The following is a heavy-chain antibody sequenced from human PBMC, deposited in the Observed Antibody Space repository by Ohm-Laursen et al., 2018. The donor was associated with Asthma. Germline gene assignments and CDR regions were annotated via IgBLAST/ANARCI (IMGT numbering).Heavy chain of an antibody. CDR1: GFTFGDYA. CDR3: AKDIGGRALGAFDI. D-gene: IGHD3-16*01. J-gene: IGHJ3*02. V-gene: IGHV3-21*04. Sequence: GSLRLSCAASGFTFGDYAMSWFRQAPGKGLEWVSSISSSSSYIYYADSVKGRFTISRDNAKNSLYLQMNSLRAEDTALYYYAKDIGGRALGAFDIWGQGTMVTVSS. CDR2: ISSSSSYI.